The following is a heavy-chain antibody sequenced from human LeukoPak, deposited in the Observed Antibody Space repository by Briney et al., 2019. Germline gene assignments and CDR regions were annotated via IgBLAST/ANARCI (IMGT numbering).Heavy chain of an antibody. D-gene: IGHD2-2*01. CDR1: GFTFSTYW. V-gene: IGHV3-74*01. Sequence: GGSLRLSCAASGFTFSTYWTHWVRQAPGKGLVWVSRINTDGSTTTYADSVKGRFTISRDNAKNTLYLQMNSLRAEDTAVYYCAREKKSSTSMDYWGQGALVTVST. CDR3: AREKKSSTSMDY. CDR2: INTDGSTT. J-gene: IGHJ4*02.